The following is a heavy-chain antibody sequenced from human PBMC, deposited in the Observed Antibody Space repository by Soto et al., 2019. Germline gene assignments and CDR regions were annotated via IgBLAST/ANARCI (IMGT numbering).Heavy chain of an antibody. CDR2: INGDGSVT. CDR3: ARLRYSGIYCDY. V-gene: IGHV3-74*03. Sequence: EVQLVESGGGLIQPGGSLRLSCAASGFTFRGYWMHWVRQVPGKGLEWVLRINGDGSVTQCADSVKGRFTISRDNVNNTLHLQMDSLRAEDTAVYYCARLRYSGIYCDYWGQGVLVTVSS. D-gene: IGHD6-13*01. J-gene: IGHJ4*02. CDR1: GFTFRGYW.